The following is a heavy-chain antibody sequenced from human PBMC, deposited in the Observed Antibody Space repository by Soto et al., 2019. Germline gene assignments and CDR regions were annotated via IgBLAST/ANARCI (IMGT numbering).Heavy chain of an antibody. Sequence: QMQLVQSGPEVKKHGTSVKVSCQASGFTFTSSAVQWVRQAHGQRLEWIGWIVVGSGNTNYAQKVQERVTITRDMSTSTADLELISLRSEDTAVYYCAAPGLSKPAPGYYGMDVGGQVTTVTFSS. V-gene: IGHV1-58*01. J-gene: IGHJ6*02. CDR3: AAPGLSKPAPGYYGMDV. D-gene: IGHD3-10*01. CDR2: IVVGSGNT. CDR1: GFTFTSSA.